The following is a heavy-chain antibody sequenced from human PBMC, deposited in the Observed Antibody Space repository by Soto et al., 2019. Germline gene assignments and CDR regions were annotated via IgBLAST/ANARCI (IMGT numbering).Heavy chain of an antibody. V-gene: IGHV1-18*01. CDR1: GYTFTNYG. D-gene: IGHD2-2*01. CDR3: SRGTSIPASGDY. Sequence: QVQRVQSGAEVKKPGASVKVSCKASGYTFTNYGINWVRQAPGQGLEWLGWVSAYNGARRYAQRVQARVIMTTDTATTTAYMELRSLRSDDTAVYYCSRGTSIPASGDYWGQGTLVTVSS. J-gene: IGHJ4*01. CDR2: VSAYNGAR.